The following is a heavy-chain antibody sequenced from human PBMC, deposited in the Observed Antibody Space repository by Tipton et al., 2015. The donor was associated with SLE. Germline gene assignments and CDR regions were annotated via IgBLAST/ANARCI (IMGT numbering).Heavy chain of an antibody. CDR2: INHGGST. CDR1: GGSFSGYY. J-gene: IGHJ4*02. V-gene: IGHV4-34*01. CDR3: ARYFYDSSGVCLFDL. D-gene: IGHD3-22*01. Sequence: TLSLTCAVYGGSFSGYYWTWIRQPPGKGLEWIGEINHGGSTNYNPSLKSRVTISEDTSKNQFSLKLSSVTSADTAVYYCARYFYDSSGVCLFDLWGQGTLVTVSS.